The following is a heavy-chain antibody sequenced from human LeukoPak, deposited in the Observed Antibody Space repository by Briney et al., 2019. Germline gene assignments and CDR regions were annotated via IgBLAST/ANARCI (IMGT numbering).Heavy chain of an antibody. CDR3: ARGGPGYYDGHF. CDR2: TFYSGRT. V-gene: IGHV4-61*01. J-gene: IGHJ4*02. CDR1: GGFVSSGLDY. D-gene: IGHD3-22*01. Sequence: SEPQSLTCTVCGGFVSSGLDYGRWIPQHPGKGLEWIGTTFYSGRTSSNPDLKIRVTISVDTSRNQFSLKLSSVTAADTAVYYWARGGPGYYDGHFWGQGPRVTVSS.